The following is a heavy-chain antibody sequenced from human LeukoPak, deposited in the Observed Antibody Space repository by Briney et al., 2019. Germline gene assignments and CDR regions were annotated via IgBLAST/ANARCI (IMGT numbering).Heavy chain of an antibody. J-gene: IGHJ4*02. V-gene: IGHV1-18*01. CDR3: ARDVAYSSGWSNYFDY. Sequence: ASVKVSCKASGYTFTSHGISWVRQAPGQGLEWMGWISAYNGNTDYAQKLQGRVTMTTDTSTSTAYMELRSLRSDDTAMYYCARDVAYSSGWSNYFDYWGQGTLVTVSS. CDR1: GYTFTSHG. D-gene: IGHD6-19*01. CDR2: ISAYNGNT.